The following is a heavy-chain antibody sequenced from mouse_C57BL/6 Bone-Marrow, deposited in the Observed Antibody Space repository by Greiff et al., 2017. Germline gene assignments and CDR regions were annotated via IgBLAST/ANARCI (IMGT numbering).Heavy chain of an antibody. V-gene: IGHV2-6*01. CDR3: ASEGSSYVGAMDY. CDR2: IWGVGST. CDR1: GFSLTSYG. D-gene: IGHD1-1*01. J-gene: IGHJ4*01. Sequence: QVQLKESGPGLVAPSQRLSITCTVSGFSLTSYGVDWVRQSPGKGLEWLGVIWGVGSTNYNSALKSRLSISKDNSKSQVFLKMNSLQTDDTAMYYCASEGSSYVGAMDYWGQGTSVTVSS.